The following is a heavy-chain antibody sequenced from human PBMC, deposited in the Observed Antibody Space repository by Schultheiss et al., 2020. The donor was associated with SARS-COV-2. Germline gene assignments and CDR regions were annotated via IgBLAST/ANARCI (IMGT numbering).Heavy chain of an antibody. CDR2: IYHSGST. V-gene: IGHV4-31*11. D-gene: IGHD3-3*01. Sequence: SETLSLTCAVSGGSISSGDYYWSWIRQPPGKGLEWIGYIYHSGSTYYNPSLKSRVIISVDTSKNQFSLKLSSVTAADTAVYYCASGWSGYRWLVYWGQGTLVTVSS. CDR3: ASGWSGYRWLVY. CDR1: GGSISSGDYY. J-gene: IGHJ4*02.